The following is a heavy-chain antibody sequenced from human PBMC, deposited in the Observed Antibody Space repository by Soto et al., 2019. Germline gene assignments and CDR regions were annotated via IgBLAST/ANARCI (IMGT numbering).Heavy chain of an antibody. CDR1: GFTFRSYD. V-gene: IGHV3-64D*06. CDR2: LSGDGRST. D-gene: IGHD5-18*01. Sequence: GGSLRRSCLASGFTFRSYDIHWVRQAPGKGLEYVSALSGDGRSTYYADSVKGRFTVFRDNSKNTLFLQMSSLRVEDTAVYYCVKGNWAYSYNNWFDPWGQGTLVTVSS. CDR3: VKGNWAYSYNNWFDP. J-gene: IGHJ5*02.